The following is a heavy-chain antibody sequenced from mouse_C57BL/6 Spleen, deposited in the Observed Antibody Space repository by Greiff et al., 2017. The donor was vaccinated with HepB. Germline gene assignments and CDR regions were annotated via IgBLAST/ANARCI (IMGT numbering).Heavy chain of an antibody. V-gene: IGHV5-6*01. Sequence: EVMLVESGGDLVKPGGSLKLSCAASGFTFSSYGMSWVRQTPDKRLEWVATISSGGSYTYYPDSVKGRFTISRDNAKNTLYLQMSSLKSEDTAMYYCAGHGRTSYPPWFAYWGQGTLVTVSA. D-gene: IGHD2-10*01. CDR3: AGHGRTSYPPWFAY. CDR2: ISSGGSYT. CDR1: GFTFSSYG. J-gene: IGHJ3*01.